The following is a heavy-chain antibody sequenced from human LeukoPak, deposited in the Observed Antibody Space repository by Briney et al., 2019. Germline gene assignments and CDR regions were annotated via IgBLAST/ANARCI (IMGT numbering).Heavy chain of an antibody. Sequence: SETLSLTCTVSGGSISSSTYYWGWIRQPPGKGLEWIGSIYYAGSTYYNPSLKSRVTLSVDTSTNHFSLNIKSVTAADTAMYYCARGRRIVVLPGRGYFDLWGRGTLVTVSS. CDR2: IYYAGST. V-gene: IGHV4-39*02. CDR3: ARGRRIVVLPGRGYFDL. CDR1: GGSISSSTYY. D-gene: IGHD4/OR15-4a*01. J-gene: IGHJ2*01.